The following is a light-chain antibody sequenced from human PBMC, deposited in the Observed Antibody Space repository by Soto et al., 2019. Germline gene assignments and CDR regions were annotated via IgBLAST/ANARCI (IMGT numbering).Light chain of an antibody. J-gene: IGKJ2*01. Sequence: EIVMTQSPATLSVSPGERATLSCRASQSVSSNLAWYQQKPGQAPRLLIYCASTRATGIPARFSGSGSGTEFTLTISSLQSEDFAVYYFQQYNKWPPYTFGQGTKLEIK. CDR3: QQYNKWPPYT. CDR1: QSVSSN. CDR2: CAS. V-gene: IGKV3-15*01.